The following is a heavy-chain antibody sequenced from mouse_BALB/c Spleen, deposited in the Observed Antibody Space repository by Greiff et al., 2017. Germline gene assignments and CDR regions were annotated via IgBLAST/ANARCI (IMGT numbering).Heavy chain of an antibody. D-gene: IGHD3-1*01. V-gene: IGHV1-82*01. CDR3: ARRARATDAMDY. CDR2: IYPGDGDT. CDR1: GYAFSSSW. J-gene: IGHJ4*01. Sequence: QVQLQQSGPELVKPGASVKISCKASGYAFSSSWMYWVKQRPGQGLEWIGRIYPGDGDTNYNGKFKGKATLTADKSSSTAYMQLSSLTSVDSAVYFCARRARATDAMDYWGQGTSVTVSS.